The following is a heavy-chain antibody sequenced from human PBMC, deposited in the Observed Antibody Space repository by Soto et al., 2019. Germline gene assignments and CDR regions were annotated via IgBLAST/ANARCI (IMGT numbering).Heavy chain of an antibody. CDR1: GGSISSSSYY. CDR2: IYYSGST. D-gene: IGHD4-17*01. J-gene: IGHJ6*02. CDR3: ARLRVTTNYYYYGMDV. V-gene: IGHV4-39*01. Sequence: PSETLSLTCTVSGGSISSSSYYWGWIRQPPGKGLEWIGSIYYSGSTYYNPSLKSRVTISVDTSKNQFSLKLSSVTAADTAVYYCARLRVTTNYYYYGMDVWGQGTTVTVSS.